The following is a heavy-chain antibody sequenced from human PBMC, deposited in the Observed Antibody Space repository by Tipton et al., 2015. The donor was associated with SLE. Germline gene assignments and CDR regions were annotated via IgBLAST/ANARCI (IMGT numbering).Heavy chain of an antibody. Sequence: TLSLTCTVSGGSISSYYWSWIRQPPGKGLEWIGYIYYSGSTNYNPSLMSRVTISVDTSKNQFSLKLSSVTAADTAVYYCARLDYGDYRGPLLRHWGQGTLVTVSS. D-gene: IGHD4-17*01. CDR2: IYYSGST. CDR1: GGSISSYY. J-gene: IGHJ1*01. CDR3: ARLDYGDYRGPLLRH. V-gene: IGHV4-59*08.